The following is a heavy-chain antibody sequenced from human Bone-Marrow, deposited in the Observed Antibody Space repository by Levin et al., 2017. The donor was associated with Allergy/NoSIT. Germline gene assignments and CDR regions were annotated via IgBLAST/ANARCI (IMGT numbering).Heavy chain of an antibody. V-gene: IGHV3-74*01. Sequence: SGGSLRLSCAASGFTFKDYWMHWVRQAPGKGLEWVSRINGDGSDTVYADFVRGRFTLSRDNAQNTLSLQMNSLRGDDTAVYYCARDRPHNWFDPWGQGTLVTVS. CDR1: GFTFKDYW. CDR2: INGDGSDT. J-gene: IGHJ5*02. CDR3: ARDRPHNWFDP.